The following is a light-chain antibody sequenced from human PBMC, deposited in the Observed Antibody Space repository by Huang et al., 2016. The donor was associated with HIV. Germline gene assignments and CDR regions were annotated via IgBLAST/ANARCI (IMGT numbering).Light chain of an antibody. CDR3: QQYSTYPLT. J-gene: IGKJ4*01. CDR1: QDINNW. Sequence: DIQMTQSPSSVSSSVGDTVTISCRAGQDINNWLAWYQHKPEKAPKSLIYAASNLQNDVPSRFTSRRSGTDFTLTINSLQPDDFATYYCQQYSTYPLTFGGGTRVEIQ. CDR2: AAS. V-gene: IGKV1D-16*01.